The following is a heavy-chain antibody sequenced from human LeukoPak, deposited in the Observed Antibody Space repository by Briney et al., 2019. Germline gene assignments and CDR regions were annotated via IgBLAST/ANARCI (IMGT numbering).Heavy chain of an antibody. CDR3: SRGTMTAKPADF. CDR2: IYYSGNT. J-gene: IGHJ4*01. Sequence: SETLSLTCSVSGVPINSRDYYWTWIRQPPGKGLEWVGSIYYSGNTYYNPSLQRRVTISVDTSRDYFSLTLSSVTAADTALYFCSRGTMTAKPADFWGHGTLVTVSS. CDR1: GVPINSRDYY. D-gene: IGHD3-10*01. V-gene: IGHV4-39*01.